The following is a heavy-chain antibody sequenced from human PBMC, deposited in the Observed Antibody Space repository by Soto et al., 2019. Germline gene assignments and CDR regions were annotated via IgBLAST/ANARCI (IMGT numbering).Heavy chain of an antibody. V-gene: IGHV3-48*03. CDR2: ITSSSTTK. D-gene: IGHD3-22*01. CDR3: ATERLTDAVFSGYDAFDI. CDR1: GFRITDYE. J-gene: IGHJ3*02. Sequence: DVQLVEAGGDLVQPGGSLRLSCAASGFRITDYEMDWVRQAPGKGLEWVSHITSSSTTKNYADSVKGRFTISRDNAKNALFLQMNSLRAEDTGVYYCATERLTDAVFSGYDAFDIWGRGTMVTVSS.